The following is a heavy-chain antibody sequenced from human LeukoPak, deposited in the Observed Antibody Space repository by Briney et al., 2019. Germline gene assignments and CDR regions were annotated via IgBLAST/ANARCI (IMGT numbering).Heavy chain of an antibody. CDR3: ASPCSGYPYTFDY. D-gene: IGHD3-22*01. V-gene: IGHV4-4*09. Sequence: SETLSLTCAVSAASISSFYWSWIRQAPGKGLEWIGYISTSGSTNYNPSLKSRVSISLDTSKNRFSLNLNFVTAADTAVYYCASPCSGYPYTFDYWGQGALVTVSS. CDR1: AASISSFY. CDR2: ISTSGST. J-gene: IGHJ4*02.